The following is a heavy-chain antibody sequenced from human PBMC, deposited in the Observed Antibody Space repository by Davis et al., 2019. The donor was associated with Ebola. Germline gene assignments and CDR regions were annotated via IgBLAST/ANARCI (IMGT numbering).Heavy chain of an antibody. D-gene: IGHD3-16*01. CDR2: INPSGGST. CDR1: GYTFTSYY. Sequence: ASVKVSCKASGYTFTSYYMHWVRQAPGQGLEWMGIINPSGGSTSYAQKFQGRVTMTRDTSTSTVYMELSSLRSEDTAVYYCAARLPLGGAFDIWGQGTMVTVSS. J-gene: IGHJ3*02. CDR3: AARLPLGGAFDI. V-gene: IGHV1-46*01.